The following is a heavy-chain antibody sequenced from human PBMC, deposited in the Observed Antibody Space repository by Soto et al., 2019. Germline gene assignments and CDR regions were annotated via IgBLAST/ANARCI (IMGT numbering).Heavy chain of an antibody. CDR3: ARGVAGSGFDL. Sequence: SQTLSLPCAISGDSVSSNTAAWNWIRSSPSRGLEWLGRTYYRSNWRHDYAVSVQSRITVNADTSKNHFSLQLNSVTPDDTAVYYCARGVAGSGFDLWGQGTLVTVSS. CDR1: GDSVSSNTAA. CDR2: TYYRSNWRH. D-gene: IGHD6-19*01. V-gene: IGHV6-1*01. J-gene: IGHJ4*02.